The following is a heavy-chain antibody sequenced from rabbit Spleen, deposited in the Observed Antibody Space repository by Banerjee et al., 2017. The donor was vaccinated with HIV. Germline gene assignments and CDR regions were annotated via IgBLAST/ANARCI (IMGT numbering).Heavy chain of an antibody. J-gene: IGHJ4*01. V-gene: IGHV1S40*01. D-gene: IGHD2-1*01. CDR2: ILTGGGNT. Sequence: QSLEESGGDLVKPGGSLTLTCTASGFSFSGYNWICWVRQAPGKGLEWIGCILTGGGNTYYANWAKGRFTISKTSSATVTLQMTSLTVADTATYFCARSGGDIYDFKLWGPGTLVTVS. CDR3: ARSGGDIYDFKL. CDR1: GFSFSGYNW.